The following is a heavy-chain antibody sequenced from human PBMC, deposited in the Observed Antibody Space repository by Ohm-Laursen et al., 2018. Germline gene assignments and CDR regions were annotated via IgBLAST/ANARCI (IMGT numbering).Heavy chain of an antibody. CDR2: ISGSGGST. CDR3: VSLGYCSGGSCLWAFDI. J-gene: IGHJ3*02. Sequence: SLRLSCSASGFTFSSYAMSWVRQAPGKGLEWVSAISGSGGSTYYADSVKGRFTISRDNSKNTLFLQMSSLRAEDTAVYYCVSLGYCSGGSCLWAFDIWGQGTMVTVSS. V-gene: IGHV3-23*01. CDR1: GFTFSSYA. D-gene: IGHD2-15*01.